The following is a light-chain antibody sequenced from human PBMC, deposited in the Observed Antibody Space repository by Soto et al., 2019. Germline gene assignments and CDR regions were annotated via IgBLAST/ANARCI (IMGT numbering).Light chain of an antibody. CDR3: SSYTSSSTRV. J-gene: IGLJ1*01. CDR2: DVS. CDR1: SSDVGGYNY. Sequence: QSVLTQPASVSGSPGQSITISCTGTSSDVGGYNYLSWYQHHPGKAPKLMIYDVSDRPSGVSNRFSGSKSGNTASLTISGLQNEDEADYYCSSYTSSSTRVFGTGTKVTVL. V-gene: IGLV2-14*03.